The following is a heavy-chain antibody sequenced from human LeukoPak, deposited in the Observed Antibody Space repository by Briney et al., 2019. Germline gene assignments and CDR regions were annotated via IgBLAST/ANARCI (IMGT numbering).Heavy chain of an antibody. D-gene: IGHD4-17*01. J-gene: IGHJ4*02. CDR1: GFTFSSYS. Sequence: AGGSLRLSCAASGFTFSSYSMNWVRQAPGKGLEWVSSISSSSSYMYYADSVKGRFTISRDNAKNSLYLQMNSLRAEDTAVYYCAVTTVGFALDYWGQGTLVTVSS. CDR3: AVTTVGFALDY. CDR2: ISSSSSYM. V-gene: IGHV3-21*01.